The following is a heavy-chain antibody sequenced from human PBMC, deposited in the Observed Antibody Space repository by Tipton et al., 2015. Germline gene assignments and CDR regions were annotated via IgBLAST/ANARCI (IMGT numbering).Heavy chain of an antibody. D-gene: IGHD3-22*01. V-gene: IGHV5-51*01. CDR3: AGHRDSSGYYQHDGFNI. J-gene: IGHJ3*02. CDR1: GYSFTTSW. CDR2: IYPGDSET. Sequence: VQLVQSGAEAKKPGESLKISCKGSGYSFTTSWIGWVRQMPGKGLELMGIIYPGDSETTYSPSFQGQVTISAAKSISTAYLQWSSLKASDTAMYYCAGHRDSSGYYQHDGFNIWGQGTMVTVSS.